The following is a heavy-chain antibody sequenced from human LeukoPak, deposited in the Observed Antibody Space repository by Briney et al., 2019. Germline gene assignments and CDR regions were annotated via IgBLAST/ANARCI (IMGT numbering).Heavy chain of an antibody. D-gene: IGHD6-19*01. V-gene: IGHV4-61*02. CDR3: AKGAGPPWFDP. CDR2: IYPSGRT. Sequence: PSETLSLTCTVSGGSISSGGYYWTWIRQPAGKGLEWIGRIYPSGRTNYSPSLKSRVAISIDTSRNQFSMNLNSVTAADTAVYYCAKGAGPPWFDPWGQGTLVTVSS. J-gene: IGHJ5*02. CDR1: GGSISSGGYY.